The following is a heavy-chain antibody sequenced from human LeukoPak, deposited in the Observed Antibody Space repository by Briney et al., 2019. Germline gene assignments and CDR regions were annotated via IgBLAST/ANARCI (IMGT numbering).Heavy chain of an antibody. V-gene: IGHV1-2*02. J-gene: IGHJ3*02. Sequence: ASVKVSCKASGYTFTGYYMHWVRQAPGQGLEWMGWINPNSGGTNYAQKLQGRVTMTTDTSTSTAYMELRSLRSDDTAVYYCARDVRPRDLQNSGYLAFDIWGQGTMVTVSS. CDR1: GYTFTGYY. D-gene: IGHD3-22*01. CDR2: INPNSGGT. CDR3: ARDVRPRDLQNSGYLAFDI.